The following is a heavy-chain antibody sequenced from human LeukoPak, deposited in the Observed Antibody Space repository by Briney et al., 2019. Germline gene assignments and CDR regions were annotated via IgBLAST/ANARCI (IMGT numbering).Heavy chain of an antibody. CDR1: GFTVSGNH. CDR3: ARDADYGGSPDAFDI. J-gene: IGHJ3*02. D-gene: IGHD4-23*01. Sequence: PGGSLRLSCAASGFTVSGNHMSWVRQAPGKGLNWVSIIYGGGTTYYADSVKGRFTISRDNSKNTLYLQMNSLRAEDTAAYYCARDADYGGSPDAFDIWGRGTIVTVSS. CDR2: IYGGGTT. V-gene: IGHV3-53*01.